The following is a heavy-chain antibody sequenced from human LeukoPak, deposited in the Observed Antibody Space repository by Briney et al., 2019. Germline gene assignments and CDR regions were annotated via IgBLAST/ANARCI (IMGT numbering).Heavy chain of an antibody. J-gene: IGHJ3*02. CDR2: IYYSGST. D-gene: IGHD5-12*01. CDR3: AREVVASSSDAFDI. Sequence: SETLSLTCTVSGGSISSSSYYWGWIRQTPGKGLEWIGSIYYSGSTYYNPSLKSRVTISVDTSKNQFSLKLSSVTAADTAVYYCAREVVASSSDAFDIWGQGTMVTVSS. V-gene: IGHV4-39*07. CDR1: GGSISSSSYY.